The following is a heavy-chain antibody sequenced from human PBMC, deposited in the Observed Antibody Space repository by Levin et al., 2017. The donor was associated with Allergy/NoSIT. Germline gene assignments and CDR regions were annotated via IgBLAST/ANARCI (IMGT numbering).Heavy chain of an antibody. CDR1: GFTFSSYT. J-gene: IGHJ4*02. D-gene: IGHD6-13*01. Sequence: GGSLRLSCAASGFTFSSYTMNWVRQAPGKGLEWVSYISSGGSAIYYADSVKGRFTISRDNANNSLYLQMNSLRAENTAVYYCARDRRQQLVPYYFDDWGQGTLVTVSS. CDR3: ARDRRQQLVPYYFDD. V-gene: IGHV3-48*01. CDR2: ISSGGSAI.